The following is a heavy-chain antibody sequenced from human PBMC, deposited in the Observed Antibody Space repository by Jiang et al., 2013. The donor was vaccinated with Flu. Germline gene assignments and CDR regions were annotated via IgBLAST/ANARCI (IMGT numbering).Heavy chain of an antibody. V-gene: IGHV1-18*01. D-gene: IGHD3-3*01. J-gene: IGHJ4*02. CDR3: ARDQGAYYDFWSGCDY. CDR2: ISAYNGNT. Sequence: GAEVKKPGASVKVSYKASGYTFTSYGISWVRQAPGQGLEWMGWISAYNGNTNYAQKLQGRVTMTTDTSTSTAYMELRSLRSDDTAVYYCARDQGAYYDFWSGCDYWGQGTLVTVSS. CDR1: GYTFTSYG.